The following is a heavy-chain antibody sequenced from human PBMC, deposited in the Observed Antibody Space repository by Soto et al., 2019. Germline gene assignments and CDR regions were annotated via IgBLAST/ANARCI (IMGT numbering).Heavy chain of an antibody. Sequence: GGSLRLSCAASGFNFNFYWMHWVRQAPGKGLVWVSDITGSSGTTYYADSVKGRFIISRDNSKNTLHLQVNSLRAEDTAVYYCAKDTSSSPYYMDVWGKGTTVTVSS. CDR1: GFNFNFYW. D-gene: IGHD2-2*01. CDR2: ITGSSGTT. V-gene: IGHV3-23*01. J-gene: IGHJ6*03. CDR3: AKDTSSSPYYMDV.